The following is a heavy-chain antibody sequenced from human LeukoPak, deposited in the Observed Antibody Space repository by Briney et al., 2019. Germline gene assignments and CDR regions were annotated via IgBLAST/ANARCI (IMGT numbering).Heavy chain of an antibody. CDR2: ISSNGGST. Sequence: GGSLRLSCAASGFTFSSYAMHWVRQAPGKGLEYVSAISSNGGSTYYANSVKGRFTISRDNSKNTLYLQMGSLRAEDMAVYYCARRVATGYMDVWGKGTTVTDSS. CDR1: GFTFSSYA. D-gene: IGHD5-12*01. V-gene: IGHV3-64*01. J-gene: IGHJ6*03. CDR3: ARRVATGYMDV.